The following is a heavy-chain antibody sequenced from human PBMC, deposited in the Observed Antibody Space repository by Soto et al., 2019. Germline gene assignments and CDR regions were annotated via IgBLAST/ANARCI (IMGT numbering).Heavy chain of an antibody. V-gene: IGHV4-30-4*01. CDR3: ARAIVVTIGGMDV. CDR1: GGSISSGDYY. J-gene: IGHJ6*02. Sequence: PSETLSLTCTVSGGSISSGDYYWSWIHQPPGKGLEWIGYIYYSGSTYYNPSLKSRVTISVDTSRNQFSLRLNSVTAADTAVYYCARAIVVTIGGMDVWGQGTTVTVSS. CDR2: IYYSGST. D-gene: IGHD5-12*01.